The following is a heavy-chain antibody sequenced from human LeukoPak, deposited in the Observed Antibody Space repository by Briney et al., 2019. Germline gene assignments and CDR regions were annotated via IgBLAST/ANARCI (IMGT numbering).Heavy chain of an antibody. J-gene: IGHJ5*02. V-gene: IGHV1-18*04. D-gene: IGHD2-2*01. CDR2: ISAYNGNT. CDR1: GYTFTSYG. Sequence: ASVKVSCKASGYTFTSYGISWVRQAPGQGLEWMGWISAYNGNTNYAQKLQGRVTMTTDTSTSTAYMELRSLRSDDTAVYYCARGWGSISYKTYNWFDPWGQGTLVTVSS. CDR3: ARGWGSISYKTYNWFDP.